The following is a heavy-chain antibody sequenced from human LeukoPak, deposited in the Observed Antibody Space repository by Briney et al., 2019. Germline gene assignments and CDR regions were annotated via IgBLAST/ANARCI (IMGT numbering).Heavy chain of an antibody. CDR3: ARPLTTVTMTSRDAFDI. Sequence: PGGSLRLSCAASGFTFTGYYMHWVRQAPGQGLEWMGWINPNSGGTNYAQKFQGRVTMTRDTSISTAYMELSRLRSDDTAVYYCARPLTTVTMTSRDAFDIWGQGTMVTVSS. CDR2: INPNSGGT. V-gene: IGHV1-2*02. J-gene: IGHJ3*02. D-gene: IGHD4-17*01. CDR1: GFTFTGYY.